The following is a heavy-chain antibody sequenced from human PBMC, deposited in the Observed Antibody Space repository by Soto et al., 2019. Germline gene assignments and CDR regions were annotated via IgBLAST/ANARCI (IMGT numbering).Heavy chain of an antibody. D-gene: IGHD3-22*01. CDR3: ARSSRGDSGSYYDSSGYYFDY. J-gene: IGHJ4*02. Sequence: QLQLVQSGAVVKKPGSSVKVSCKASGGTFSSYAISWVRQAPGQGHEWMGGIIPVFGTSNYAQKFQGRVMITADKSTSTAYMGLSSLRSEDTAVYYCARSSRGDSGSYYDSSGYYFDYWGQGTLVTVST. CDR2: IIPVFGTS. CDR1: GGTFSSYA. V-gene: IGHV1-69*06.